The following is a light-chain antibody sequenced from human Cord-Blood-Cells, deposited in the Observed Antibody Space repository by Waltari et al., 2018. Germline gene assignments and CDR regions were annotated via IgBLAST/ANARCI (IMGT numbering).Light chain of an antibody. CDR1: SSDVGGYNY. CDR3: SSYTSSSTLL. J-gene: IGLJ1*01. Sequence: QSALTQPAPVSGPPGQSITISCTGTSSDVGGYNYIPWYQQHQGKAPKLMSYDVSNRPAGVSNRFSGSKSGNTASLTISGLQAEDEADYYCSSYTSSSTLLFGTGTKVTVL. V-gene: IGLV2-14*01. CDR2: DVS.